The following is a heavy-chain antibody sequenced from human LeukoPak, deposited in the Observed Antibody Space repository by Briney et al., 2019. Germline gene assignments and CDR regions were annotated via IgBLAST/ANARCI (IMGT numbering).Heavy chain of an antibody. V-gene: IGHV1-18*01. J-gene: IGHJ6*03. CDR3: ARGPSQWFGELLYFSPGPAGYMDV. Sequence: GASVKVSCKASGYTFTSYGISWVRQAPGQGLEWMGWISAYNGNTNYTQKLQGRVTMTTDTSTSTAYMELSSLRSEDTAVYYCARGPSQWFGELLYFSPGPAGYMDVWGKGTTVTISS. D-gene: IGHD3-10*01. CDR1: GYTFTSYG. CDR2: ISAYNGNT.